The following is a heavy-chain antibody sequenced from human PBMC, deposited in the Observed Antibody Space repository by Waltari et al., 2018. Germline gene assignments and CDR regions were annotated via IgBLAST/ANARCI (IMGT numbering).Heavy chain of an antibody. CDR1: GGSITNTKHY. Sequence: QLQLQESGPGLVKPSETLSLTCRVSGGSITNTKHYWGWIRQPPGQGLEWIGTMSYLGATYSSPSLKSRVTISRDTSTNQLSLKLGSVTAADTAMYYCATYIGASVGTAAFDVWGQGTMVTVSS. J-gene: IGHJ3*01. D-gene: IGHD5-12*01. V-gene: IGHV4-39*01. CDR2: MSYLGAT. CDR3: ATYIGASVGTAAFDV.